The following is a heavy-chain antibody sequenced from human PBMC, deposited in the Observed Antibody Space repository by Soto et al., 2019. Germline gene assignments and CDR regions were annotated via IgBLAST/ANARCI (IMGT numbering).Heavy chain of an antibody. CDR1: GYSVSSGHY. J-gene: IGHJ4*02. D-gene: IGHD6-13*01. Sequence: SETLSLTCTVSGYSVSSGHYWGWIRQSPGKGLEWIGSFHHSGSTYDDGSTYYNPSLESRVTISVDTSKKEFSLTLRSVTAADTAVYYCARDNYDSSSGEIIYYFDYWGQGTLVTVSS. CDR3: ARDNYDSSSGEIIYYFDY. V-gene: IGHV4-38-2*02. CDR2: FHHSGSTYDDGST.